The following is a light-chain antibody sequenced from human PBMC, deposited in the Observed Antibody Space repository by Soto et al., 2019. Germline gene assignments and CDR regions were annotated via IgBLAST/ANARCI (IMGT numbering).Light chain of an antibody. CDR1: QTIIRY. J-gene: IGKJ3*01. CDR2: AAS. V-gene: IGKV1-39*01. CDR3: QQSYSTLFT. Sequence: DIQMTQSPSSLSASVGDRVTITCRASQTIIRYLNWYQQKPGRAPNLLIYAASSLHTGVPSRFSASGSGTEFTLTISSLQPEDSATYDCQQSYSTLFTFGPGTRVEIK.